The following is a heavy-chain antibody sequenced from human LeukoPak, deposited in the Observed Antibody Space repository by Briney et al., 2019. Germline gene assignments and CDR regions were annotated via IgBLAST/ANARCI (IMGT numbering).Heavy chain of an antibody. CDR1: GYTFTSYG. V-gene: IGHV1-8*01. CDR2: MNPNSGNT. Sequence: ASVKVSCKASGYTFTSYGINWVRQATGQGLEWMGWMNPNSGNTGSAQRFQGRVTMTRNTSISTAYMELSSLRSEDTAVYYRARALRVGRYSADYWGQGTLVTVSS. J-gene: IGHJ4*02. D-gene: IGHD2-15*01. CDR3: ARALRVGRYSADY.